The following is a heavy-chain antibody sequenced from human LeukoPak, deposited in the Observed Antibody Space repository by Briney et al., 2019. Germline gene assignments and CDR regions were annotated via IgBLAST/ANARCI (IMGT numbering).Heavy chain of an antibody. CDR3: ARDFFDCSSTSCPDWFDP. CDR1: GGTFSSYA. J-gene: IGHJ5*02. D-gene: IGHD2-2*01. Sequence: SVKVSCKASGGTFSSYAISWVRQAPGQGLEWMGGIIPIFGTANYAQKFQGRVTITTDESTSTAYMELSSLRSEDTAVYYCARDFFDCSSTSCPDWFDPWGQGTLVTVSS. V-gene: IGHV1-69*05. CDR2: IIPIFGTA.